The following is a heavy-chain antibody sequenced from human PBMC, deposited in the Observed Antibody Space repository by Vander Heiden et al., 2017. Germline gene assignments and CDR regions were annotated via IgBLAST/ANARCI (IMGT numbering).Heavy chain of an antibody. D-gene: IGHD3-16*01. V-gene: IGHV4-31*03. Sequence: QVQLQESGPGMVTPSQTLSLTCPVSGGSISSGGYYWSWIRQHPGKGLEWIGYIYYSGSTYYNPSLKSRVTISVDTSKNQFSLKLSSVTAADTAVYYCASAWVGWGFYWYFDLWGRGTLVTVSS. CDR1: GGSISSGGYY. CDR2: IYYSGST. CDR3: ASAWVGWGFYWYFDL. J-gene: IGHJ2*01.